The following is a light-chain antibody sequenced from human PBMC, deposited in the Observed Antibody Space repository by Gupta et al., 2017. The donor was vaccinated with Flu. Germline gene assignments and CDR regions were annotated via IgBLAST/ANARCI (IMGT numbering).Light chain of an antibody. V-gene: IGKV1-12*01. Sequence: DVQMTQSPSSMSASIGDRVTITCRASQGVSTWLAWHQQKPGKAPKLLIYSASTLQSGVPSRFSGSGSGTDFTLTISRLQPEDFATYYCQQSDTFPWTFGQGTKVEIK. CDR2: SAS. CDR3: QQSDTFPWT. CDR1: QGVSTW. J-gene: IGKJ1*01.